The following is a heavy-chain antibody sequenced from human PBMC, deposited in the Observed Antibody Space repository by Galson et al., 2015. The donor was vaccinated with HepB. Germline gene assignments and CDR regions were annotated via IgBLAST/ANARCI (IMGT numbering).Heavy chain of an antibody. CDR3: ARNFIGNSRHG. CDR1: GFTFDDYG. V-gene: IGHV3-20*04. D-gene: IGHD4-23*01. J-gene: IGHJ4*02. Sequence: CAASGFTFDDYGMSWVRQAPGKGLEWVSGINWNGGSTGYADSVKGRFTISRDNAKNSLYLQMNSLRAEDTALYYCARNFIGNSRHGWGQGTLVTVSS. CDR2: INWNGGST.